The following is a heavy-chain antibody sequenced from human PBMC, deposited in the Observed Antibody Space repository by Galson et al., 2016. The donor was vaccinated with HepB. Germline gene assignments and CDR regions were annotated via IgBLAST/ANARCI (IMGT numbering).Heavy chain of an antibody. Sequence: SLRLSCAASGFTFDDYGMSWVRQAPGKGLEWVSGIHWNGGSTGYADSVKGRFTISRDNAKNSLYLQMNSLRVEDTALYHCASVVSDVYRRGKFDPWGQGTLVTVSS. CDR3: ASVVSDVYRRGKFDP. CDR1: GFTFDDYG. D-gene: IGHD3-16*01. CDR2: IHWNGGST. J-gene: IGHJ5*02. V-gene: IGHV3-20*01.